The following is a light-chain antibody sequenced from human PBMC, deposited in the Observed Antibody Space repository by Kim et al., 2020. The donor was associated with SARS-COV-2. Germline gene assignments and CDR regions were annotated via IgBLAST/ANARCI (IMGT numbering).Light chain of an antibody. J-gene: IGLJ2*01. V-gene: IGLV2-14*04. Sequence: GQSITISPTGTSSDVGGYNYVSWYQQHPGKAPKLMIYDVSKRPSGVSNRFSGSKSGNTASLTISGLQAEDEADYYCSSYTSSSTVVFGGGTQLTVL. CDR1: SSDVGGYNY. CDR3: SSYTSSSTVV. CDR2: DVS.